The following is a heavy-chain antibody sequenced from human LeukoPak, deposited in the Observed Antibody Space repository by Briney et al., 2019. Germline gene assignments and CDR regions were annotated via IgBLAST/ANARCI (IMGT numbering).Heavy chain of an antibody. D-gene: IGHD5-18*01. Sequence: GGSLRLSCAACGFPFSTYLMTWLGQAPRRGLAWVANIKQDGSKPYYADSVQGRFTIARDNAQNSVSLQMNSLRGEDTAVYYCARDENGYTYEDGMDVGGQGTTVTVSS. V-gene: IGHV3-7*01. J-gene: IGHJ6*02. CDR1: GFPFSTYL. CDR2: IKQDGSKP. CDR3: ARDENGYTYEDGMDV.